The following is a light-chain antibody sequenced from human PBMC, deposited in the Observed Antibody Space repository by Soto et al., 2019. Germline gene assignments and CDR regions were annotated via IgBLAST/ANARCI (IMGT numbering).Light chain of an antibody. J-gene: IGLJ1*01. Sequence: QSVLTQPPSVSGAPGQRVTISCTGSSSNIGAGYDVHWYQQLPGTAPKLLIYDNSNRPSGVPYRFSGSKSGTSASLAITGLQADDEADYYCQSYYSRLTLRVFGTGTKLTVL. CDR2: DNS. CDR3: QSYYSRLTLRV. V-gene: IGLV1-40*01. CDR1: SSNIGAGYD.